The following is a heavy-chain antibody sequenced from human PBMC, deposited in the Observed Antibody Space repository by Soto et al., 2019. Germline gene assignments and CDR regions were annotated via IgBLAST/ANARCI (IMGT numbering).Heavy chain of an antibody. CDR3: ARDPILMVHAIDSSAPHFDP. Sequence: GGSLRLSCAASGFTFSSYSMNWVRQAPGKGLEWVSSISSSSSYIYYADSVKGRFTISRDNAKNSLYLQMNSLRAEDTAVYYCARDPILMVHAIDSSAPHFDPWGQGTLVTVSS. V-gene: IGHV3-21*01. CDR1: GFTFSSYS. D-gene: IGHD2-8*01. CDR2: ISSSSSYI. J-gene: IGHJ5*02.